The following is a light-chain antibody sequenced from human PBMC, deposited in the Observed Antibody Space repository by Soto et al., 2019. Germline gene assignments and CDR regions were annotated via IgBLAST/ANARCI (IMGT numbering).Light chain of an antibody. CDR3: SSYSISTAYL. CDR1: SSHVGGYDY. Sequence: QSALAQPASVTGSPGQSITISCTGTSSHVGGYDYVSWYQLHPGKAPKLMVFEVNNRPSGVSYRFSGSKSGNTASLTISGLQAEDEADYFCSSYSISTAYLFGTGTKVTVL. CDR2: EVN. V-gene: IGLV2-14*01. J-gene: IGLJ1*01.